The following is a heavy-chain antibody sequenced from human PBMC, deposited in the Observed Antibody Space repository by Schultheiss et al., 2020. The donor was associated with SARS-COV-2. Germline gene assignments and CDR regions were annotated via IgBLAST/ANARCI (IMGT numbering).Heavy chain of an antibody. D-gene: IGHD3-10*01. J-gene: IGHJ6*03. Sequence: GESLKISCAASGFTFSSYSMNWVRQAPGKGLEWVSSISSSGSTIYYADSVKGRFTISRDNAKNSLYLQMNSLRAEDTAVYYCARDSGYYGSGSYNYYYYMDVGGKGTTVTVSS. CDR1: GFTFSSYS. V-gene: IGHV3-48*04. CDR2: ISSSGSTI. CDR3: ARDSGYYGSGSYNYYYYMDV.